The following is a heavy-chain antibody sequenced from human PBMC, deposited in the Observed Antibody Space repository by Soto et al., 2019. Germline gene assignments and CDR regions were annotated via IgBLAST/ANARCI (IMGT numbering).Heavy chain of an antibody. CDR1: GFTFRDYY. CDR2: INTRSTIV. V-gene: IGHV3-11*01. J-gene: IGHJ3*02. Sequence: QVQLVESGGGLVKPGGSLRLSCAASGFTFRDYYMVWVRQAPGKGLEWVSYINTRSTIVYYADSVKGRFTISRDNAKNSLYLQMNGLRADDTAVYYCVRCFLGVGDAFDIWGQGTTVTVSS. D-gene: IGHD1-26*01. CDR3: VRCFLGVGDAFDI.